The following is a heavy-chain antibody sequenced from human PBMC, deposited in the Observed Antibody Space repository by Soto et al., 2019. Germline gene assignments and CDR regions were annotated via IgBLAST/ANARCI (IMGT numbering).Heavy chain of an antibody. CDR2: LKSKPSGGTP. D-gene: IGHD3-10*01. V-gene: IGHV3-15*07. J-gene: IGHJ4*02. CDR1: GVTFSNAW. Sequence: GGSLRLSCAVSGVTFSNAWIHWVRQAPGKGLEWVGRLKSKPSGGTPDYAAPVKGRFTISGDDSQNTLYLQMNSLKTDDTAVYYCATQYNDGGFWGQGTLVTVSS. CDR3: ATQYNDGGF.